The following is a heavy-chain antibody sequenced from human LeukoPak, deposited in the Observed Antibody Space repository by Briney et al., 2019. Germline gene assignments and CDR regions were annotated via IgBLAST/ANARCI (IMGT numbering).Heavy chain of an antibody. Sequence: GGSLRLSCAVSGFTFSGYVMNWVRQAPGKGLEWVSVISGSGGWTYYADSVKGRFTISRDNSRNTLDLQMIRLRPEDTAVYYCAKGLTYQSGRLRDAFDIWGQGTTVTVSS. J-gene: IGHJ3*02. D-gene: IGHD4-17*01. CDR1: GFTFSGYV. CDR2: ISGSGGWT. V-gene: IGHV3-23*01. CDR3: AKGLTYQSGRLRDAFDI.